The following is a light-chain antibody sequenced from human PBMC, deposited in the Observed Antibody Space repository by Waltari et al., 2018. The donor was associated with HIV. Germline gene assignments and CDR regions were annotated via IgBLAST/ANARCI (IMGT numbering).Light chain of an antibody. CDR2: VAS. J-gene: IGLJ2*01. CDR1: SSDIGGYNY. Sequence: QSALTQPASVSGSPGQSITISCTGTSSDIGGYNYVSWYQQHPGKAPKLMIFVASNRPAGISNLFSGAKSGNTASRTISGLQADDEAHYFCSSFSITSTLVVFGGGTKLTVL. V-gene: IGLV2-14*03. CDR3: SSFSITSTLVV.